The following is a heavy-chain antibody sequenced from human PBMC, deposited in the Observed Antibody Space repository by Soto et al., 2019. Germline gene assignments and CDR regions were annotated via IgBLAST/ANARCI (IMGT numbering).Heavy chain of an antibody. V-gene: IGHV3-30*18. CDR2: VSHDGRTT. CDR1: GFTFSDYA. Sequence: VQLVESGGGVVQPGRSLRLSCAASGFTFSDYAMQWVPQAPGKGLEWVAVVSHDGRTTHYADSVKGRLTISRDSSKNTVSLEMTSLRAEDTAVYYCAKGGRQWLVTSDFNYWGQGALITVSS. D-gene: IGHD6-19*01. CDR3: AKGGRQWLVTSDFNY. J-gene: IGHJ4*02.